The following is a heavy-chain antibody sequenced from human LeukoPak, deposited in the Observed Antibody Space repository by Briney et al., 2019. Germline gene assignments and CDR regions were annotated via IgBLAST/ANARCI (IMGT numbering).Heavy chain of an antibody. D-gene: IGHD3-10*01. V-gene: IGHV3-53*01. J-gene: IGHJ4*02. CDR3: ARGRPYSYGSGQFDY. Sequence: PGGSLRLSCAASGFTVSSNYMSWVRQAPGKGLGWVSIIYSGGSTYYADSVKGRFTISRDNSENTLYLQMNSLRAEDTAVYYCARGRPYSYGSGQFDYWGQGTLVTVSS. CDR2: IYSGGST. CDR1: GFTVSSNY.